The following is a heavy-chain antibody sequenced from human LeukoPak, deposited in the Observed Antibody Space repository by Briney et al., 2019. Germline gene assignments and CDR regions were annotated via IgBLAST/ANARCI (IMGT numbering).Heavy chain of an antibody. J-gene: IGHJ4*02. CDR2: TYYRSKWYN. CDR3: ARDLGNTGWYTFDY. Sequence: SQTLSLTCDISGDSVSSNNGAWNWIRQFPSRGLEWLGRTYYRSKWYNDYAGSLNGRITISSDTSKNQFSLHLNSVTPEDTAVYYCARDLGNTGWYTFDYWGQGILVTVSS. V-gene: IGHV6-1*01. D-gene: IGHD6-19*01. CDR1: GDSVSSNNGA.